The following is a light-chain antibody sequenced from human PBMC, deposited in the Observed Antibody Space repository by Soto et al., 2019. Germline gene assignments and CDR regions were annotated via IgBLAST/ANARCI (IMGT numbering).Light chain of an antibody. CDR1: SSDVGRYNL. CDR3: CSYAGSHVV. CDR2: EGS. V-gene: IGLV2-23*01. J-gene: IGLJ2*01. Sequence: QSALTQPASVSGSPGQSITISCTGTSSDVGRYNLVSWYQLHPGKAPKLMIYEGSKRPSGVSNRFSGSKSGNTASLTISGLQAEAEADYYCCSYAGSHVVFGGGTKLTVL.